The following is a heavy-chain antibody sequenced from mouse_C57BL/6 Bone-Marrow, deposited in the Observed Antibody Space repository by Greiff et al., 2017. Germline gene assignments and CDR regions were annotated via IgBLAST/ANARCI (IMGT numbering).Heavy chain of an antibody. CDR1: GFNIKDDY. J-gene: IGHJ3*01. D-gene: IGHD2-4*01. V-gene: IGHV14-4*01. Sequence: SGAELVRPGASVKLSCTASGFNIKDDYMHWVKQRPEQGLEWIGWIDPENGDTEYASKFQGKATITADTSSNTAYLQLSSLTSEDTAVYYCTPYDYEGPWFAYWGQGTLVTVSA. CDR3: TPYDYEGPWFAY. CDR2: IDPENGDT.